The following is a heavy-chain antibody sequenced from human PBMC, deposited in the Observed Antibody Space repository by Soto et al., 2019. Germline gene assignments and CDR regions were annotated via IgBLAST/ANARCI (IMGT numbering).Heavy chain of an antibody. J-gene: IGHJ6*02. CDR1: GGSFSGYY. Sequence: SETLSLTCAVYGGSFSGYYWSWIRQPPGKGLEWIGEINHSGSTNYNPSLKSRVTISVDTSKNQFSLKLSSVTAADTAVYYCARVGRTMNCSGGSCYSEPPSYYYYGMDVWGQGTTVTVSS. CDR2: INHSGST. V-gene: IGHV4-34*01. CDR3: ARVGRTMNCSGGSCYSEPPSYYYYGMDV. D-gene: IGHD2-15*01.